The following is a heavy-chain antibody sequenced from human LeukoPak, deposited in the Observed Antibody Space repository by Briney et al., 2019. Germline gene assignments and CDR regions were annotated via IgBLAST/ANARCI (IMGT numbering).Heavy chain of an antibody. CDR2: IYSGGST. Sequence: GGSLRLSCAASGFTVSSNYMSWVRQAPGKGLEWVSVIYSGGSTYYADSVKGRFTISRDNSKNTLYLQMNSLRAEDTAVYYCAKATYYDFWSADYWGQGTLVTVSS. CDR3: AKATYYDFWSADY. CDR1: GFTVSSNY. D-gene: IGHD3-3*01. V-gene: IGHV3-53*01. J-gene: IGHJ4*02.